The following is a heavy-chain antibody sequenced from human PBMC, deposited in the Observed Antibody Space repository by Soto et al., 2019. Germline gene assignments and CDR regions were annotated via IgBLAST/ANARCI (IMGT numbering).Heavy chain of an antibody. Sequence: QVQLQQWGAGLLKPSETLSLTCAVYGGSFSGYYWSWIRQPPGKGLEWIGEINHSGSTNYNPSLKSRVTISVDTSKNQFSLKLSSVTAADTAVYYCARGGILWFGLPHREYFQHWGQGTLVTVSS. CDR3: ARGGILWFGLPHREYFQH. CDR1: GGSFSGYY. D-gene: IGHD3-10*01. J-gene: IGHJ1*01. V-gene: IGHV4-34*01. CDR2: INHSGST.